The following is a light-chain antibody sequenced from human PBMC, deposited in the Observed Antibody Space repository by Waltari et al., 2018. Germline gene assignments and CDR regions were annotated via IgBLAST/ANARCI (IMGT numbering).Light chain of an antibody. Sequence: EIVLTQSPATLSLSRAERATLSCRASQSVTRSLAWYHQKPGQAPRLLIYDASSRATGIPDRFSGSGSGTDFTLTISSLEPEDFAVYYCQQYINWPFTFGGGTKVEIQ. V-gene: IGKV3D-20*02. CDR2: DAS. CDR3: QQYINWPFT. CDR1: QSVTRS. J-gene: IGKJ4*01.